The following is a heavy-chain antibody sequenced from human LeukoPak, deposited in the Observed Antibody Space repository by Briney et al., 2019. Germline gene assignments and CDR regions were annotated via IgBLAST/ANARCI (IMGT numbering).Heavy chain of an antibody. D-gene: IGHD5-18*01. V-gene: IGHV3-23*01. Sequence: GGSLRLSCAASGFTFSSYAMSWVRQAPGKVLEWVSAISGSGGSTYYADSVKGRFTISRDNSKNTLYLQMNSLRAEDTAVYYFAKMSPWVWLRGYFDYWGQGTLVTVSS. CDR1: GFTFSSYA. CDR2: ISGSGGST. J-gene: IGHJ4*02. CDR3: AKMSPWVWLRGYFDY.